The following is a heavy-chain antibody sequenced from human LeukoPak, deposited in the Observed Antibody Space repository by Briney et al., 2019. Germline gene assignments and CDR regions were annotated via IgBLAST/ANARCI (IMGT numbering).Heavy chain of an antibody. J-gene: IGHJ4*02. D-gene: IGHD6-19*01. CDR1: GITFRNYG. Sequence: GGSLRLSCAVSGITFRNYGMHWVRQAPGKGLEWVAVISYDGNNKYYADSVKGRFTISRDNSKNTLYLQMSSLRVEDTAVYYCASSRSGWIYFDYWGQGTLVTVSS. CDR2: ISYDGNNK. CDR3: ASSRSGWIYFDY. V-gene: IGHV3-30*03.